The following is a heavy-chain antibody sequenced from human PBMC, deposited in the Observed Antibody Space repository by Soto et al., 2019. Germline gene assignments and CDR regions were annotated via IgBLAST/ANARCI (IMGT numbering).Heavy chain of an antibody. J-gene: IGHJ4*02. D-gene: IGHD2-2*01. CDR2: IDIGGNT. Sequence: GKGLEWVSIIDIGGNTYYADSVKDRFTISRDNSRNTLYLHMDSLRAEDTAVYYCARGRGSTGYLGREHYFDYWGQGTLVTVSS. V-gene: IGHV3-66*01. CDR3: ARGRGSTGYLGREHYFDY.